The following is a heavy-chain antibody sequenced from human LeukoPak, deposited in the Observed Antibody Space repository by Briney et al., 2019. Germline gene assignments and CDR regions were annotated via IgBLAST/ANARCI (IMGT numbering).Heavy chain of an antibody. D-gene: IGHD3-22*01. CDR1: GFTSSSYA. CDR2: ISYDGSNK. CDR3: ARDSYDSSGYLDY. J-gene: IGHJ4*02. Sequence: GGSLRLSCAASGFTSSSYAMHWVRQAPGKGLEWVAVISYDGSNKYYADSVKGRFTISRDNSKNTLYLQMNSLRAEDTAVYYCARDSYDSSGYLDYWGQGTLVTVSS. V-gene: IGHV3-30*04.